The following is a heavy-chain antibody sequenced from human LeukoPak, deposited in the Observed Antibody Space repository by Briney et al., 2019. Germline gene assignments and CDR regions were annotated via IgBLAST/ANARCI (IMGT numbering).Heavy chain of an antibody. CDR2: ISSSSSYI. Sequence: PGGSLRLSCAASGFTFSSYSMNWVRQAQGKGLEWVSYISSSSSYIYYADSVKGRFTISRDNAKNSLYLQMNSLRAEDTAVYYCARGSSIAAPYYYYGMDVWGQGTTVTVSS. CDR3: ARGSSIAAPYYYYGMDV. J-gene: IGHJ6*02. D-gene: IGHD6-6*01. CDR1: GFTFSSYS. V-gene: IGHV3-21*01.